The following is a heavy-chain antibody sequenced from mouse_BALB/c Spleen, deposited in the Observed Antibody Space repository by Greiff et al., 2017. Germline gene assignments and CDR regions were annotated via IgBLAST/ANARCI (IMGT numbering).Heavy chain of an antibody. CDR2: IRLKSNNYAT. CDR1: GFTFSNYW. V-gene: IGHV6-6*02. J-gene: IGHJ1*01. CDR3: TRPDYDYWYFDV. D-gene: IGHD2-4*01. Sequence: EVMLVESGGGLVQPGGSMKLSCVASGFTFSNYWMNWVRQSPEKGLEWVAEIRLKSNNYATHYAESVKGRFTISRDDSKSSVYLQMNNLRAEDTGIYYCTRPDYDYWYFDVWGAGTTVTVSS.